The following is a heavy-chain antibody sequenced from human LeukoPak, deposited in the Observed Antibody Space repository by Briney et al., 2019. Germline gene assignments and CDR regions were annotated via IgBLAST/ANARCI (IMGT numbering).Heavy chain of an antibody. CDR1: GGTFSSYA. J-gene: IGHJ4*02. V-gene: IGHV1-69*13. CDR2: IIPIFGTA. D-gene: IGHD3-22*01. CDR3: ARAHDSSGYYSFYFDY. Sequence: GASVKVSCKASGGTFSSYAISWVRQAPGQGLEWMGGIIPIFGTANYAQKFQGRVTITADESTSTAYMELSILRSEDTAVYYCARAHDSSGYYSFYFDYWGQGTLVTVSS.